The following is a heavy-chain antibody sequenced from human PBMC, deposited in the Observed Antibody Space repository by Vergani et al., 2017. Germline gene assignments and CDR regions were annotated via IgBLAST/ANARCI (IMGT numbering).Heavy chain of an antibody. Sequence: QVQLQESGPGLVKPSETLSLTCTVSGGSISSYYWSWIRQPPGKGLEWIGYIYYSGSTYYNPSLKSRVTISVDTSKSQFSLKLSSVTAADTAVYYCARDSGSYYGGFDYWGQGILVTVSS. V-gene: IGHV4-59*12. CDR3: ARDSGSYYGGFDY. J-gene: IGHJ4*02. CDR1: GGSISSYY. D-gene: IGHD1-26*01. CDR2: IYYSGST.